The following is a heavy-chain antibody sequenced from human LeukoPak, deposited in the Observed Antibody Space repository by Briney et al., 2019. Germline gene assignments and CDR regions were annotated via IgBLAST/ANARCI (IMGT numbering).Heavy chain of an antibody. CDR3: AKEGYSNPHDYYYYMDV. V-gene: IGHV3-11*04. Sequence: KPGGSLRLSCVASGFTFNDYYMSWIRQAPGKGLEWISSIRTIDPTKYYADSVKGRFTISRDNAKNTLYLQMNSLRAEDTAVYYCAKEGYSNPHDYYYYMDVWGKGTTVTISS. CDR2: IRTIDPTK. D-gene: IGHD4-11*01. CDR1: GFTFNDYY. J-gene: IGHJ6*03.